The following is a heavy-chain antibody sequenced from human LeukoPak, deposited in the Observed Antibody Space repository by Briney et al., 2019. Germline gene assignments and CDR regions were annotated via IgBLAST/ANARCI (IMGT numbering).Heavy chain of an antibody. V-gene: IGHV3-33*01. CDR1: GFTFTSYG. D-gene: IGHD3-10*01. CDR3: ARDSGSYYYYGMDV. CDR2: IWYDGSNK. J-gene: IGHJ6*04. Sequence: GRSLRLSCAASGFTFTSYGMHWVRQAPGKGLEWVSIIWYDGSNKYYTDSVKGRFTISRDNSKNTLYLQMNSLRAEDTAVYYCARDSGSYYYYGMDVWGKGTTVTVSS.